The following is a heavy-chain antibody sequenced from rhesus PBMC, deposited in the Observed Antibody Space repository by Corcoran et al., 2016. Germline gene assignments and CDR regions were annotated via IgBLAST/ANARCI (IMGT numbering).Heavy chain of an antibody. V-gene: IGHV4S2*01. Sequence: QVRLQESGPGLVKRSETRPLTCVVSGTSINNNYGNWIRQAQGKGLEWIGRIYGSSESINSHPALMSPFTISIDTSKNQFSLKLLSLSAADTAVYYCANSFNNFNRFDVWGAGVLVTVSS. J-gene: IGHJ5-1*01. CDR2: IYGSSESI. CDR3: ANSFNNFNRFDV. D-gene: IGHD3-3*01. CDR1: GTSINNNY.